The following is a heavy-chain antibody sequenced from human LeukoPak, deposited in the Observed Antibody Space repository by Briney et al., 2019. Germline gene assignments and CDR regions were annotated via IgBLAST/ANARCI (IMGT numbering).Heavy chain of an antibody. D-gene: IGHD5-12*01. J-gene: IGHJ4*02. CDR1: GYTFTDHY. CDR3: ARDLATIDGIAWYYFEN. V-gene: IGHV1-2*02. Sequence: ASVKVSCKASGYTFTDHYMHWVRQAPGQGFEWMGWINPNTGGTDYAQRFQDRIAISTYTSITTVYMELSSLDSDDTALYYCARDLATIDGIAWYYFENWGQGTLVTVS. CDR2: INPNTGGT.